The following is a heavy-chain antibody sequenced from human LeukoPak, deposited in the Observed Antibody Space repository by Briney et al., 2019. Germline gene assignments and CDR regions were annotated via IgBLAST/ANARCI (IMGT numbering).Heavy chain of an antibody. J-gene: IGHJ5*02. Sequence: PSQTLSLTCTVSGGSISSSSYYWGWIPQPPGKGLEWIGSIYYSGSTYYNPSLKSRVTISVDTSKNQFSLKLSSVTAADTAVYYCARQSRGYYYAKPGDRFDPWGQGTLVTVSS. CDR2: IYYSGST. D-gene: IGHD1-26*01. CDR3: ARQSRGYYYAKPGDRFDP. V-gene: IGHV4-39*01. CDR1: GGSISSSSYY.